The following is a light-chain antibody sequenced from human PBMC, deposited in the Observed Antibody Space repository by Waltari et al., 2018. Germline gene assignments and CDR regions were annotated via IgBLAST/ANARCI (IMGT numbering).Light chain of an antibody. CDR1: TNHVGSYA. CDR2: GDS. V-gene: IGLV1-36*01. CDR3: STWDYSLSAVV. Sequence: QSALTQEASVSGTMGQTVTLSCTGNTNHVGSYAVGWYQQISHGTPKTVMFGDSLPSGIPDRFSGSKSGTTASLTISGLQPEDEADYYCSTWDYSLSAVVFGGGTKLTVL. J-gene: IGLJ2*01.